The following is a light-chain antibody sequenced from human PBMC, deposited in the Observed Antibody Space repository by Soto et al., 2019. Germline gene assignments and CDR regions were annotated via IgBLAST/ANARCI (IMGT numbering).Light chain of an antibody. Sequence: DIQMTQSPSSLSASVGDRVTITCRASQDISDYLAWYQQKPGKAPNLLIYEASTLQSGVPSRFSGSGSGTEFTLSVSSLQPEDFATYYCLQLDSYPRTFGQGTKVDI. CDR1: QDISDY. CDR2: EAS. V-gene: IGKV1-9*01. J-gene: IGKJ1*01. CDR3: LQLDSYPRT.